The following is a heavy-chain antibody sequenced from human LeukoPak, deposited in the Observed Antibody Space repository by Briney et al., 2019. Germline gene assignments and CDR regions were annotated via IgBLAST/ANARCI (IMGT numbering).Heavy chain of an antibody. V-gene: IGHV4-59*01. D-gene: IGHD1-14*01. J-gene: IGHJ4*02. CDR3: ARVADEITYYFDY. CDR2: IYYSGST. Sequence: SETLSLICTVSGGSISSYYWSWIRQPPGKGLEWIGYIYYSGSTNYNPSLKSRVTISVDTSKNQFSLKLSSVTAADTAVYYCARVADEITYYFDYWGQGTLVTVSS. CDR1: GGSISSYY.